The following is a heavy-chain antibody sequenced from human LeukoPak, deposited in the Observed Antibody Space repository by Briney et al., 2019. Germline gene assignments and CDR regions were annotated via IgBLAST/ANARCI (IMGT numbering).Heavy chain of an antibody. D-gene: IGHD3-9*01. CDR2: VSWDGGST. CDR1: GFTFNDYT. Sequence: GGSLRLSCAASGFTFNDYTMHWVRQRPGKGLEWVSLVSWDGGSTSYADSVKGRFTISRDNRKNSLYLQMNRLRTEDTALYYCAKAPTGYLFDYWGQGTLVTVSS. V-gene: IGHV3-43*01. CDR3: AKAPTGYLFDY. J-gene: IGHJ4*02.